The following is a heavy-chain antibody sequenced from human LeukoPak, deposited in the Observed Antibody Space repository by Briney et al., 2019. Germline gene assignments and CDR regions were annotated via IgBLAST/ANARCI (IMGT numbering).Heavy chain of an antibody. CDR1: GDIFSSNSAA. D-gene: IGHD3-10*01. Sequence: SQTLSLTCALSGDIFSSNSAAWHWIRQSPSRGLEWLVRTYYRSKLYNDYAVSVKSRITINPDTSKNQFSLQLNSVTPEDTAVYYCARDSALYGSGSYYTGYYYYYYGMDVWGQGTTVTVSS. CDR3: ARDSALYGSGSYYTGYYYYYYGMDV. V-gene: IGHV6-1*01. J-gene: IGHJ6*02. CDR2: TYYRSKLYN.